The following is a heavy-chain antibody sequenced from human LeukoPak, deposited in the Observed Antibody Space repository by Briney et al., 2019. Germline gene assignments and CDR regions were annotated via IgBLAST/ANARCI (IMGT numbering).Heavy chain of an antibody. Sequence: ASVKVSCKASGYTFTSYDINWVRQATGQGLEWMGWMNPNSGNTGYAQKFQGRVTMTRNTSISTAYMELSSLRSEDTALYCCARVLSGSYYIYYYYYMDVWGKGTTVTVSS. V-gene: IGHV1-8*01. CDR2: MNPNSGNT. CDR3: ARVLSGSYYIYYYYYMDV. CDR1: GYTFTSYD. D-gene: IGHD3-10*01. J-gene: IGHJ6*03.